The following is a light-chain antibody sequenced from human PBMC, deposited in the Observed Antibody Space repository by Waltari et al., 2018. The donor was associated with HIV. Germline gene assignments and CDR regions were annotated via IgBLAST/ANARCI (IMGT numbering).Light chain of an antibody. V-gene: IGLV1-40*01. J-gene: IGLJ2*01. CDR3: QSYDSSLTGSV. Sequence: QSVLTQPPSVSGAPGQRVTISCPGRSSNIGAGYDIHWYQQPPGTAPKLLIYGSGNRPSGVPDRFSGSKSGTSASLAITGLQAEDEADYYCQSYDSSLTGSVFGGGTKLTVL. CDR1: SSNIGAGYD. CDR2: GSG.